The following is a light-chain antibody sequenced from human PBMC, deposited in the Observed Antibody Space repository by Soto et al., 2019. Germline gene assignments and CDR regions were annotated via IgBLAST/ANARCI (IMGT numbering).Light chain of an antibody. CDR2: DVS. V-gene: IGLV2-14*01. Sequence: QSALTQPASVSGSPGQSITISCTGTSSDVGNYNYVSWYQQHPGKAPKLMIYDVSYRPSGVSNRFSGSKSGNTASLTISGLQAEDEADYYCNSYTGSSTPYVFGTGTKVTV. CDR1: SSDVGNYNY. CDR3: NSYTGSSTPYV. J-gene: IGLJ1*01.